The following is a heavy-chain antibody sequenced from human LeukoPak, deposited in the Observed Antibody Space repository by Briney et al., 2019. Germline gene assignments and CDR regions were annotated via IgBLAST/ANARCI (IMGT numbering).Heavy chain of an antibody. CDR1: GGSISSSSYY. CDR2: IYYSGST. J-gene: IGHJ5*02. V-gene: IGHV4-39*01. Sequence: SETLSLTCTVSGGSISSSSYYWGWIRQPPGKGLEWIGSIYYSGSTYYNPSLKSRVTISVDTSKNQFSLKLSSVTAADTAAYYCARHRAYGDYLNWFDPWGQGTLVTVSS. D-gene: IGHD4-17*01. CDR3: ARHRAYGDYLNWFDP.